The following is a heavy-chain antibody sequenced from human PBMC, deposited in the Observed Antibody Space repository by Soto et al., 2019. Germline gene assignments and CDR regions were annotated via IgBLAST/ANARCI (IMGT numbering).Heavy chain of an antibody. CDR1: GYSFTSYW. J-gene: IGHJ4*02. CDR3: ARHSEAEPDSDFWGGYYRAQYSLAS. CDR2: IYPGDSDT. V-gene: IGHV5-51*01. D-gene: IGHD3-3*01. Sequence: PGESLKISCKGSGYSFTSYWIGWVRQMPGKGLEWMGIIYPGDSDTRYSPSFQGQVTISADQSISTAYLQWSSLKASDTAMYYWARHSEAEPDSDFWGGYYRAQYSLASGGQGPLVPVSP.